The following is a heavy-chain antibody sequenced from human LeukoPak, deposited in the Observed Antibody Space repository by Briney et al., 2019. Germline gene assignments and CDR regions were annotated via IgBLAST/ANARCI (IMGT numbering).Heavy chain of an antibody. D-gene: IGHD3-10*01. Sequence: GGSLRLSCAASGFTFSSYSMNWVRQAPGKGLEWVSSISSSSSYIYYADSVKGRFTISRDNAKNSLYPQMNSLRAEDTAVYYCARDAVVRGYFDYWGQGTLVTVSS. J-gene: IGHJ4*02. CDR3: ARDAVVRGYFDY. CDR1: GFTFSSYS. CDR2: ISSSSSYI. V-gene: IGHV3-21*01.